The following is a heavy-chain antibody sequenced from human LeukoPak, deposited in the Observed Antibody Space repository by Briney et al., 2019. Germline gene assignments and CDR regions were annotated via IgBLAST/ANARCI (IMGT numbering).Heavy chain of an antibody. V-gene: IGHV3-48*03. CDR3: ARDGQFITGTTDY. J-gene: IGHJ4*02. CDR1: GLTFSNYE. D-gene: IGHD1-7*01. Sequence: GSLRLSCAASGLTFSNYEMNWVRQAPGKGLEWVSYISSSGSTIYYADSVKGRFTISRDNAKNSLYLQMNSLRAEDTAVYYCARDGQFITGTTDYWGQGTLVTVSS. CDR2: ISSSGSTI.